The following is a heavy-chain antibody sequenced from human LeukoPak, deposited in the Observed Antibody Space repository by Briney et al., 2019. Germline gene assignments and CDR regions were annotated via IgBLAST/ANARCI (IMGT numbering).Heavy chain of an antibody. V-gene: IGHV3-66*01. D-gene: IGHD5-18*01. Sequence: GGSLRLSCAASGFTVSSNYMSWVRQAPGKGLEWVSVIYSGGSTYYADSVKGRFTISRDNSKNTLYLQMNSLRAEDTAVYYCASSDLVDTVSEGRLDDAFDIWGQGTMVTVSS. J-gene: IGHJ3*02. CDR2: IYSGGST. CDR1: GFTVSSNY. CDR3: ASSDLVDTVSEGRLDDAFDI.